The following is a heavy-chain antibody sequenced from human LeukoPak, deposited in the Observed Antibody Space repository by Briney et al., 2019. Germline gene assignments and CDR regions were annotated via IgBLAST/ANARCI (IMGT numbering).Heavy chain of an antibody. J-gene: IGHJ6*04. CDR1: GGSFSGYY. V-gene: IGHV4-34*01. Sequence: SETLSLTCAVYGGSFSGYYWSWIRQPPGEGLEWIGEINHSGSTNYNPSLKSRVTISVDTSKNQFSLKLSSVTAADTAVYYCARGFLRSGSPTLAVWGKGTTVTVSS. CDR3: ARGFLRSGSPTLAV. D-gene: IGHD3-10*01. CDR2: INHSGST.